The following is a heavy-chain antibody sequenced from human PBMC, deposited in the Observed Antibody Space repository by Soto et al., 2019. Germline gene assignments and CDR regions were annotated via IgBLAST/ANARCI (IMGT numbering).Heavy chain of an antibody. D-gene: IGHD3-9*01. J-gene: IGHJ4*02. CDR2: IYCDDAK. Sequence: QITLKESGPTLVKPTQTLTLTCTFSGFSLSSIGVGVGWIRQPPGKALEWLALIYCDDAKRYSPSLKSRLTVTKDTSKNQACLTMTNLDPVDTATYFCAHKAYYDILCYYFDCWGQETLVTVSS. CDR3: AHKAYYDILCYYFDC. CDR1: GFSLSSIGVG. V-gene: IGHV2-5*02.